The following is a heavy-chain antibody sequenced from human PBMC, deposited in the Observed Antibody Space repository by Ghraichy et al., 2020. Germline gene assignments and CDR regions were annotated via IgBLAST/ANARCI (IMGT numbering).Heavy chain of an antibody. D-gene: IGHD5-18*01. Sequence: SETLSLTCAVYGGSFSGYYWSWIRQPPGKGLELNGEINHSGSTNYNSTLKSRVPISVDMSKNQFSLKLSSVTAADTAVYYCARGLGAQIWFSRFYYFDYGGQGTLVTVSS. CDR1: GGSFSGYY. V-gene: IGHV4-34*01. CDR2: INHSGST. CDR3: ARGLGAQIWFSRFYYFDY. J-gene: IGHJ4*02.